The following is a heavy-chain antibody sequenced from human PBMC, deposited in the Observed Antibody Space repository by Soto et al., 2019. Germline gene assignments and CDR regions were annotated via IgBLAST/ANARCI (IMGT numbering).Heavy chain of an antibody. V-gene: IGHV3-7*03. J-gene: IGHJ6*02. CDR1: GFTFSSYW. CDR2: IKQDGSEK. CDR3: DNLEWAGSMDV. D-gene: IGHD3-3*01. Sequence: PGGSLRLSCAASGFTFSSYWMSWVRQAPGKGLEWVANIKQDGSEKYYVDSVKGRFTISRDNAKNSLYLQMNSLRAEDTAVYYCDNLEWAGSMDVWGQGTTVTVSS.